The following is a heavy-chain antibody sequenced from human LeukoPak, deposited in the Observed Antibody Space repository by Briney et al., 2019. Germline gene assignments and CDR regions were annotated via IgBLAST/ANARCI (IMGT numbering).Heavy chain of an antibody. J-gene: IGHJ6*02. CDR3: AKVEQYQLPNYYGMDV. CDR1: GVTFSSYS. Sequence: PGGSLRLSCAASGVTFSSYSMNWVRQAPGKGLEWVSSISSSSSYIYYADSVKGRFTISRDNAKNSLYLQMNSLRAEDTAVYYCAKVEQYQLPNYYGMDVWGQGTTVTVSS. CDR2: ISSSSSYI. V-gene: IGHV3-21*01. D-gene: IGHD2-2*01.